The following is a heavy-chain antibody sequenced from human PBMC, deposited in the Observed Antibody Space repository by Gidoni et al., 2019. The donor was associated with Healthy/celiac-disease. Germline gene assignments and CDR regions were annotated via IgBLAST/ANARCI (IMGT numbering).Heavy chain of an antibody. CDR1: GFSLSTSGVG. CDR3: ALPAPTSSSLPYFDY. CDR2: VYWDDDK. J-gene: IGHJ4*02. Sequence: TLKESGPTLVKPTQTLTLTCTFSGFSLSTSGVGVGWIRQPPGKALEWPALVYWDDDKRYSPSLKSRLTITKDTSKDQVVLTMTDMDPVDTATYYCALPAPTSSSLPYFDYWGQGTLVTVSS. D-gene: IGHD6-6*01. V-gene: IGHV2-5*02.